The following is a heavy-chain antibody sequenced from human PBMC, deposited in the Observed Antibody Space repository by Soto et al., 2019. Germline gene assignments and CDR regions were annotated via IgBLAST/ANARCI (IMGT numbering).Heavy chain of an antibody. CDR1: GFTFSDYY. V-gene: IGHV3-11*01. Sequence: QVQLVESGGGLVKPGGSLRLSCAASGFTFSDYYMSWIRQAPGKGLEWVSYISGSGSTIYYADSVKVRFTISRDNAKNSLHLQMNSLRAEDTAVYYCASGVAASHFYYYYMDVWGKGTTVTVSS. D-gene: IGHD2-15*01. CDR2: ISGSGSTI. J-gene: IGHJ6*03. CDR3: ASGVAASHFYYYYMDV.